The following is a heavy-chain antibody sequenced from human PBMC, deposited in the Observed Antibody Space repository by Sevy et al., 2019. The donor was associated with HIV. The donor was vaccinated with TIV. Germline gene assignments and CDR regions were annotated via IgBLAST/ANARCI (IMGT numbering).Heavy chain of an antibody. CDR1: GFTFSSYG. J-gene: IGHJ5*02. D-gene: IGHD3-3*01. Sequence: GGSLRLSCAASGFTFSSYGMHWVRQAPGKGLEWVAFIRYDGSNKYYAYSVKGRFTISRDNSKNTLYLQMNSLRAEDTAVYYCAKEVTYYDFWSGYLTDNWFDPWGQGTLVTVSS. V-gene: IGHV3-30*02. CDR2: IRYDGSNK. CDR3: AKEVTYYDFWSGYLTDNWFDP.